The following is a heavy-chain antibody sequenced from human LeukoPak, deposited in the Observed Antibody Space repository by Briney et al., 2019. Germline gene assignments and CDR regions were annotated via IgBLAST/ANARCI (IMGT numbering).Heavy chain of an antibody. Sequence: ASVKVSCKASEYTFTAYYIHWVRQAPGQGLEWMGWINPNSGGTYYAQKFQGRVTITRDTSISTAYMELSSLSSDDTAVYYCASLVVVTANGYFDLWGRGTLVTVSS. J-gene: IGHJ2*01. V-gene: IGHV1-2*02. CDR1: EYTFTAYY. D-gene: IGHD2-21*02. CDR2: INPNSGGT. CDR3: ASLVVVTANGYFDL.